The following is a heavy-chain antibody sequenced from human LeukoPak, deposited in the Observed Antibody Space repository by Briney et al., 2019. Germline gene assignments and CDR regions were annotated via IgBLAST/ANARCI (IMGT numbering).Heavy chain of an antibody. CDR1: GGSISSGSYY. D-gene: IGHD3-3*01. CDR3: ARDDPYDFLDY. CDR2: IYTSGST. J-gene: IGHJ4*02. Sequence: PSETLSLTRTVSGGSISSGSYYWSWIRQPAGKGLEWIGRIYTSGSTNYNPSLKSRVTISVDTSKNQFSLKLSSVTAADTAVYYCARDDPYDFLDYWGQGTLVTVSS. V-gene: IGHV4-61*02.